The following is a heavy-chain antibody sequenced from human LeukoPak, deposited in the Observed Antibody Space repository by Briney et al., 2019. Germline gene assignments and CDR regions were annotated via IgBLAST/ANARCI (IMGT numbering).Heavy chain of an antibody. D-gene: IGHD4-23*01. CDR2: MAPNTGAT. J-gene: IGHJ4*02. Sequence: ASVKVSCTASGYTFTSNDIIWVRQATGQGLEYVGWMAPNTGATGSAQNFQGRVTMTRDTSISTAYLELSSLTSDDTAIYYCTRNGGGLGYWGQGTLVTVSS. CDR3: TRNGGGLGY. V-gene: IGHV1-8*01. CDR1: GYTFTSND.